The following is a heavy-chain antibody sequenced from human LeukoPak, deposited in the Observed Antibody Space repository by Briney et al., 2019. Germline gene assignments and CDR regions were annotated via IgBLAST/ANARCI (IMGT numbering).Heavy chain of an antibody. Sequence: SETLSLTCTVSGYSISSGYYWGWIRQPPGKGLEWIGSIYHSGSTYYNPSLKSRVTISVDTSKNQFSLKLSSVTAADTAVYYCARDVTMIVVRDAFDIWGQGTMVTVSS. CDR3: ARDVTMIVVRDAFDI. D-gene: IGHD3-22*01. J-gene: IGHJ3*02. V-gene: IGHV4-38-2*02. CDR1: GYSISSGYY. CDR2: IYHSGST.